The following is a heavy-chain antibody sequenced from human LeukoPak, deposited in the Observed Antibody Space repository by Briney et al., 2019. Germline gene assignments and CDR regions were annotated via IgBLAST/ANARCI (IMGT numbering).Heavy chain of an antibody. CDR3: ARHHYMLEPK. V-gene: IGHV4-39*01. D-gene: IGHD2-8*01. CDR1: GASITSNSYY. Sequence: PSETLSLTCNVSGASITSNSYYWGWLRQPPGKGLEWIGSMYYTGSTYYKPSLKSRVTISADTSRNQFSLTLSSVSAADTATYYCARHHYMLEPKWGQGTLVSVS. CDR2: MYYTGST. J-gene: IGHJ4*02.